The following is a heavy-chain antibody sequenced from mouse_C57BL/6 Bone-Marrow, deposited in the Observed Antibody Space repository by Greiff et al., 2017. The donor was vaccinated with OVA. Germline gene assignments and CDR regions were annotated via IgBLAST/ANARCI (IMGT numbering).Heavy chain of an antibody. J-gene: IGHJ3*01. CDR2: IYPGDGDT. CDR1: GYAFSSYW. V-gene: IGHV1-80*01. D-gene: IGHD2-9*01. CDR3: ARWESYYGNDGAY. Sequence: QVQLKESGAELVKPGASVKISCKASGYAFSSYWMNWVKQRPGKGLEWIGQIYPGDGDTNYNGKFKGKATLTADKSSSTAYMQLSSLTSEDSAVYFCARWESYYGNDGAYWGQGTLVTVSA.